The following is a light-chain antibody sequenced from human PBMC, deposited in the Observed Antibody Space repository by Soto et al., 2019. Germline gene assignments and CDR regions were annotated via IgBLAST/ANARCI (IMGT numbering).Light chain of an antibody. V-gene: IGKV1-9*01. CDR2: AAS. J-gene: IGKJ4*01. Sequence: DIQLTQSPSFLSASVGDRVTITCRASQDISNFLAWYQQKPGIAPKLLIYAASTLQSGVPSRFSGSGSGREFTLTISSLQPEDFATYHCQQLNSYPIATFGGGTKVDIK. CDR3: QQLNSYPIAT. CDR1: QDISNF.